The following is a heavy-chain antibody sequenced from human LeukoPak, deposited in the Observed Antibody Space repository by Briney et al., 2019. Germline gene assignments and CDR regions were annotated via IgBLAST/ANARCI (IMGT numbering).Heavy chain of an antibody. Sequence: GASVKVSCKASGYTFTSYAISWVRQAPGQGLEWMGGIIPIFGTANYAQKFQGRVTITADESTSTAYMELSSLRSEDTAVYYCVRGDEDYYDSSGTLDYWGQGTLVTVSS. CDR2: IIPIFGTA. CDR1: GYTFTSYA. CDR3: VRGDEDYYDSSGTLDY. J-gene: IGHJ4*02. V-gene: IGHV1-69*13. D-gene: IGHD3-22*01.